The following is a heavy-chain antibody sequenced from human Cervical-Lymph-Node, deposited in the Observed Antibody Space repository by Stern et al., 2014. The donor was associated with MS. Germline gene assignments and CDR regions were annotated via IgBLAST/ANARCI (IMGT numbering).Heavy chain of an antibody. CDR1: GGTFSTQA. D-gene: IGHD4-17*01. J-gene: IGHJ6*02. CDR3: ATPSTVTVGGMDV. V-gene: IGHV1-69*01. CDR2: IIPIFGTP. Sequence: QEQLVQSGAEVKKPGSSVKVSCKASGGTFSTQAINWVRQAPGQGLEWVGGIIPIFGTPNYAQKVQDRVTITADESTSTAYMDLNSLRSEDTAVYYCATPSTVTVGGMDVWGQGTTVTVSS.